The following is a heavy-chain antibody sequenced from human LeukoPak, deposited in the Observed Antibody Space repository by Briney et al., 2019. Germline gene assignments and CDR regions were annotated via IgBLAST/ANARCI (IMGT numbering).Heavy chain of an antibody. CDR1: GGTFSSYA. J-gene: IGHJ5*02. V-gene: IGHV1-69*05. CDR3: ARIPWGQYYYDSSGYWFDP. Sequence: SVKVSCKASGGTFSSYAISWVRQAPGQGLEWMGGIIPIFSTANYAQKFQGRVTITTDESTSTAYMELSSLRSEDTAVYYCARIPWGQYYYDSSGYWFDPWGQGTLVTVSS. D-gene: IGHD3-22*01. CDR2: IIPIFSTA.